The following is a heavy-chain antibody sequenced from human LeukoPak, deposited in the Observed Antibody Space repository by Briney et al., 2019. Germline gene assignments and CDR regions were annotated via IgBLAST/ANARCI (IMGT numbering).Heavy chain of an antibody. J-gene: IGHJ5*02. D-gene: IGHD3-22*01. CDR3: ARDNSRSDSGTSYWWFDP. CDR1: GYTFSIYR. V-gene: IGHV1-18*01. Sequence: GASVKVSCKASGYTFSIYRISWVRQAPGQGLEWLGWLSDYNGNTNYAQKFQGRVTMTTDTSTNTVYMELSSLRSEDTAVYYCARDNSRSDSGTSYWWFDPWGQGTLVTVSS. CDR2: LSDYNGNT.